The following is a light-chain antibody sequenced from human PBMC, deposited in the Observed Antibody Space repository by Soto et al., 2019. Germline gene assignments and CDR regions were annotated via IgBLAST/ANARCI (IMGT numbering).Light chain of an antibody. Sequence: EIVLTQSPATLSLSPGERATLSCRASQSVSSYLAWYQQKPGQAPRLLIYDASNRATGIPARFSGSGSGTDFTLTISSLEPEDLAVYYCQERSNWPIPFGQGTRLEIK. CDR3: QERSNWPIP. J-gene: IGKJ5*01. CDR2: DAS. V-gene: IGKV3-11*01. CDR1: QSVSSY.